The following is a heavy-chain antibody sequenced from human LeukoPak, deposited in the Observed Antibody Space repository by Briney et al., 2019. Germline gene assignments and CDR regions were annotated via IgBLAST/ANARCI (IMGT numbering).Heavy chain of an antibody. CDR2: ISDSGYIT. Sequence: PGGSLRLSCAASGFTFSNYAVSWVRQAPGKGLEWVSSISDSGYITYYADSVKGRFTISRDNSKNTLYLQMNSLRAEDTAVYYCARGGYDDSSGSDYWGQGTLVTVSS. D-gene: IGHD3-22*01. CDR1: GFTFSNYA. J-gene: IGHJ4*02. CDR3: ARGGYDDSSGSDY. V-gene: IGHV3-23*01.